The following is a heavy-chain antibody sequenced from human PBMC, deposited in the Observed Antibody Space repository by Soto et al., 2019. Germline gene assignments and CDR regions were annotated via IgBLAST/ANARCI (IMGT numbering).Heavy chain of an antibody. V-gene: IGHV3-15*01. CDR3: SSSDYIWGTHRYRRAN. D-gene: IGHD3-16*02. J-gene: IGHJ4*02. Sequence: GGSLRLSCAASGLTLSETLIIWGRPPPGKGREWVARVLSESDGSRTDYAAPVKDRFTISRDDSKNMLYLQMNNLKTEDTAVYYCSSSDYIWGTHRYRRANWGPGALVTVSS. CDR2: VLSESDGSRT. CDR1: GLTLSETL.